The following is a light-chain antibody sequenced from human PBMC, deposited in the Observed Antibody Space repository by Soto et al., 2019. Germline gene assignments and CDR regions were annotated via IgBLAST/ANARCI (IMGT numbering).Light chain of an antibody. Sequence: IVLTQSPATLSLSPGERATLSCRASQSVSSYLAWYQQKTGQGPRLLIFATTTRATGIPARFSGSGSGTDFTLTISSLEPEDFAVYCCQQRTHWPPYTFGQGTRLEIK. J-gene: IGKJ2*01. CDR1: QSVSSY. CDR3: QQRTHWPPYT. CDR2: ATT. V-gene: IGKV3-11*01.